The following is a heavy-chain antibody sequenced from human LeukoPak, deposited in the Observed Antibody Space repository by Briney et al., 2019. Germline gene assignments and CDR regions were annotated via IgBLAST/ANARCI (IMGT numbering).Heavy chain of an antibody. J-gene: IGHJ4*02. V-gene: IGHV4-39*07. D-gene: IGHD3-22*01. CDR3: VSEPLEHDTSGYFDY. Sequence: SETLSLTCSVSGGSISSSTYYWGWVRQPPGKGLEWNGIIYSGTTFYNPSLKSRVTISVDTSKNNFSLKVRSLTAADTAVYYCVSEPLEHDTSGYFDYWGQGTLVTVSS. CDR1: GGSISSSTYY. CDR2: IYSGTT.